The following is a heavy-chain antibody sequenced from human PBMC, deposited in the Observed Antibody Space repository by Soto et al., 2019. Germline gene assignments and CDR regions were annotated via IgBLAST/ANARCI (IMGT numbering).Heavy chain of an antibody. CDR1: GGSFSGYY. V-gene: IGHV4-59*01. Sequence: SETLSLTCAVYGGSFSGYYWIWIRQPPGKGLECIGYIYYIGSTSYNPSLKSRVTISVDTFKNQFSLKLTSVTAADTAVYYCARGVMEASRPWFEPWGQGTLVTVSS. D-gene: IGHD1-26*01. CDR2: IYYIGST. J-gene: IGHJ5*02. CDR3: ARGVMEASRPWFEP.